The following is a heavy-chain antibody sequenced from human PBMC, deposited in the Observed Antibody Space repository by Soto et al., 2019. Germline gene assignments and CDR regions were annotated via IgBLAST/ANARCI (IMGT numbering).Heavy chain of an antibody. J-gene: IGHJ6*02. CDR1: GGSISSGGYS. CDR3: AKGGGYCSSTSCPTFGMDV. V-gene: IGHV4-30-2*01. CDR2: IYHSGST. D-gene: IGHD2-2*01. Sequence: SETLSLTCAVSGGSISSGGYSWSWIRQPPGKGLEWIGYIYHSGSTYYNPSLKSRVTISLDRSKNQFSLKLTSVTAADTAVYYCAKGGGYCSSTSCPTFGMDVWGQGTTVTVSS.